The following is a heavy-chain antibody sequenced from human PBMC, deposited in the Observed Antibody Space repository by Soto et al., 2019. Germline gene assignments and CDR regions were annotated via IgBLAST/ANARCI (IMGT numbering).Heavy chain of an antibody. CDR1: GYTFTSFG. Sequence: ASVNVSCKASGYTFTSFGISWVRQAPGQGLEWMGRINVHNGNTNYAQKLQGRVTMTTDTSTSTAYMELRSLRSDDTAVYYCARNYQGMDVWGRGTTVTVSS. V-gene: IGHV1-18*01. J-gene: IGHJ6*02. CDR2: INVHNGNT. CDR3: ARNYQGMDV. D-gene: IGHD1-7*01.